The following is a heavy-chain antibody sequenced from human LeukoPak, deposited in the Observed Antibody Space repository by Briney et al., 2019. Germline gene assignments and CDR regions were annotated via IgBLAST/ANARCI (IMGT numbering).Heavy chain of an antibody. CDR3: ARDRAITMVRGAAEFYYYYGMDV. J-gene: IGHJ6*02. D-gene: IGHD3-10*01. CDR2: SGTRSGTK. Sequence: GGSLRLSCAASGFTVSSLAMHWVRQAPGKGLEWVSSSGTRSGTKYYADSVKGRFTISRDNAKNSLYLQMNSLRAEDTAVYYCARDRAITMVRGAAEFYYYYGMDVWGQGTTVTVSS. V-gene: IGHV3-21*01. CDR1: GFTVSSLA.